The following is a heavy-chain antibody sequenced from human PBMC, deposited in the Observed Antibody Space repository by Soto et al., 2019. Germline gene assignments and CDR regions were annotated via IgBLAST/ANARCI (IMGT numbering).Heavy chain of an antibody. CDR3: ARVLSSGWSRFDY. CDR1: GGSISSDYW. CDR2: MYHSGST. V-gene: IGHV4-4*02. D-gene: IGHD6-19*01. Sequence: ASETLSLTCAVSGGSISSDYWWTWVRQPPGKGLEWIAEMYHSGSTNYNPSLKSRVTISVDKSKNQISLKLSSVTAADTAVYYCARVLSSGWSRFDYWGQGTLVTVSS. J-gene: IGHJ4*02.